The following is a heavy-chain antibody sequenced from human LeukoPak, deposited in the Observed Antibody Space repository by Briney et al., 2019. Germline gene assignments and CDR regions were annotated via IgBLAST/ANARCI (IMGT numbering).Heavy chain of an antibody. Sequence: ASVKVSCKASGYTFTSYDINWVRQATGQGLEWMGWMNPNSGNTGYAQKFQGRVTMTRNTSISTAYMELSSLRSEDTAVYYCARGGNYDFWSGYQNWFDPWGQGTLVTVSS. CDR1: GYTFTSYD. CDR2: MNPNSGNT. CDR3: ARGGNYDFWSGYQNWFDP. V-gene: IGHV1-8*01. D-gene: IGHD3-3*01. J-gene: IGHJ5*02.